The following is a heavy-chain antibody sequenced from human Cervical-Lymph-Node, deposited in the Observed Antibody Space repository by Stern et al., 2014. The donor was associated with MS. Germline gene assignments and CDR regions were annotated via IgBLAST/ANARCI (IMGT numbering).Heavy chain of an antibody. V-gene: IGHV1-3*01. D-gene: IGHD2-15*01. CDR1: GYIFISHA. J-gene: IGHJ3*02. Sequence: SGASVKAPGASGEVSSEASGYIFISHAMHWVRQAPGQTFEWMGWINGDNGNTKYSQKLQGRVTITRDKTTSTAYMELSSLTSEDTAVYYCARAGYCSPSTCSDAFDIWGQGTMVTVSS. CDR2: INGDNGNT. CDR3: ARAGYCSPSTCSDAFDI.